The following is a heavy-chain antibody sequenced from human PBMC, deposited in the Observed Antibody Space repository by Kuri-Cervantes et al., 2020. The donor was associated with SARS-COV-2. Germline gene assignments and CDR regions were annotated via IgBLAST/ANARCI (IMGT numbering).Heavy chain of an antibody. Sequence: GSLRLSCTVSGGSISSSSYYWGWIRQPPGKGLEWIGSIYYSGSTYYNPSLKSRVTISVDTSKNQFSLKLSSVTAADTAVYYCASLVDTAMAFDYWGQGTLVTVSS. J-gene: IGHJ4*02. CDR3: ASLVDTAMAFDY. D-gene: IGHD5-18*01. CDR1: GGSISSSSYY. CDR2: IYYSGST. V-gene: IGHV4-39*01.